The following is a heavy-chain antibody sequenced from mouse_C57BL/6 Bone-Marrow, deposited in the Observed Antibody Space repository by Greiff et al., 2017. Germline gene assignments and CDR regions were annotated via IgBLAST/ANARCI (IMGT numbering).Heavy chain of an antibody. V-gene: IGHV1-80*01. CDR1: GYAFSSYW. Sequence: QVQLQQSGAELVKPGASVKISCKASGYAFSSYWMNWVKQRPGQGLEWIGQIYPGDGDTNYNGKFKGKATLTADKSSSTAYMQLSSLTSEDSAVYFCARFDYYGSSGGYWGQGTTLTVSS. CDR2: IYPGDGDT. J-gene: IGHJ2*01. D-gene: IGHD1-1*01. CDR3: ARFDYYGSSGGY.